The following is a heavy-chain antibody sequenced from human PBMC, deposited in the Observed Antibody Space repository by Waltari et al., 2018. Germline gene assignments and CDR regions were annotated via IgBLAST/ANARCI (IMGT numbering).Heavy chain of an antibody. CDR1: GFSFSRYW. V-gene: IGHV3-7*01. CDR2: INYDGSQK. CDR3: AKSRGFEY. J-gene: IGHJ4*02. Sequence: EVQLVESGGGLVQPGVSVILSCGASGFSFSRYWMSWVRQTPGKGLEWVANINYDGSQKYYVDSVKGRFTISRDNAKNSVYLQMNSLRVEDTAVYYCAKSRGFEYWGQGTLITVSS. D-gene: IGHD2-2*01.